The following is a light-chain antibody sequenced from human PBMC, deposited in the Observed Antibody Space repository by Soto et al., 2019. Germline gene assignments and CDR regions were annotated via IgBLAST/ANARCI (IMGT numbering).Light chain of an antibody. J-gene: IGLJ2*01. V-gene: IGLV2-14*01. Sequence: QSALTQPASVSGSPGQSITISCTGNSSDVGGYNYVSWYQQHPGKAPKLMIYDVSNRPSGVSNRFSGSKSGNTASLTISGLQAEDEADYYCSSYTSSGTRVFGGGTKLTVL. CDR1: SSDVGGYNY. CDR2: DVS. CDR3: SSYTSSGTRV.